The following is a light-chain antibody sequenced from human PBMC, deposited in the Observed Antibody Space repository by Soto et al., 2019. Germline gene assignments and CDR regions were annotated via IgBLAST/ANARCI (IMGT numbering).Light chain of an antibody. CDR1: HDIRND. J-gene: IGKJ4*01. CDR2: AAS. V-gene: IGKV1-33*01. Sequence: NELTQSPSSLSASVGDRVTITCQASHDIRNDLNWYQQKSGKAPKLQIHAASTLEAGVPSRFSGSGSGTDFTFTISGLQPEDVATYYCQQYDNLPLTVGGGTKVDIK. CDR3: QQYDNLPLT.